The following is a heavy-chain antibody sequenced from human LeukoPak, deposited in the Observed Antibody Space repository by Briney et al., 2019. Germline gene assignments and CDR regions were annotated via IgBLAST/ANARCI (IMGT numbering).Heavy chain of an antibody. CDR3: ARAGIAAAGTYYYYYYMDV. D-gene: IGHD6-13*01. Sequence: GASVKVSCKASGGTFSSYAISWVRQAPGQGLEWMGGIIPIFGTANYAQKFQGRVTITADKSTSTAYMELSSLRSEDTAVYYCARAGIAAAGTYYYYYYMDVWGKGTTVTVSS. J-gene: IGHJ6*03. CDR1: GGTFSSYA. V-gene: IGHV1-69*06. CDR2: IIPIFGTA.